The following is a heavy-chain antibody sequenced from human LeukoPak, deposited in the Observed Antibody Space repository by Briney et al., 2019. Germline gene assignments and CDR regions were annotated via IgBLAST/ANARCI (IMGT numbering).Heavy chain of an antibody. Sequence: ASVKVSCKASGYTFTSYYMHWVRQAPGQGLEWMGIINPSGGSTSYAQKFQGRVTMTRDTSTSTVYMELSSLRSVDTAVYYCARGGFIAYCSGGSCYTQNAFDIWGQGTMVTVSS. D-gene: IGHD2-15*01. V-gene: IGHV1-46*01. CDR1: GYTFTSYY. CDR3: ARGGFIAYCSGGSCYTQNAFDI. J-gene: IGHJ3*02. CDR2: INPSGGST.